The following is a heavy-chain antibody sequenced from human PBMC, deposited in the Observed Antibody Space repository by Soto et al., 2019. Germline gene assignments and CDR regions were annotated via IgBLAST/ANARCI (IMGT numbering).Heavy chain of an antibody. V-gene: IGHV4-59*08. CDR3: ASRYARYFDT. CDR2: IYYSGST. Sequence: PSETLSLTCTVSGGSISSYYWSWIRQPPGKGLEWIGYIYYSGSTDYNPSLKSRVTISVDTSKNQFSLKLSSVTAADTAVYYCASRYARYFDTWCQRTVVTVSS. D-gene: IGHD5-12*01. J-gene: IGHJ4*02. CDR1: GGSISSYY.